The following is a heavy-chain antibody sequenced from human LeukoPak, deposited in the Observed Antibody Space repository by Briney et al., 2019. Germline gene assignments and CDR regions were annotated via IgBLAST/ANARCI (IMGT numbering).Heavy chain of an antibody. Sequence: GDSVTLSCKASGFTFTSYDMHWVRQAPGQGLEWMGIINPSGGSTSYAQKFQGRVTMTRDTSTSTVYMELSSLRSEDTAVYYCARGWTTVTTGWFDPWGQGTLVTVSS. D-gene: IGHD4-17*01. V-gene: IGHV1-46*01. J-gene: IGHJ5*02. CDR2: INPSGGST. CDR1: GFTFTSYD. CDR3: ARGWTTVTTGWFDP.